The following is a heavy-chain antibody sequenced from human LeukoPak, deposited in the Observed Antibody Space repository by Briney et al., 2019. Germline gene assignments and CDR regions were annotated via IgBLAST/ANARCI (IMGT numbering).Heavy chain of an antibody. D-gene: IGHD3-10*01. CDR2: ITGSGAST. CDR1: GFTVSDNY. J-gene: IGHJ4*02. Sequence: SGGSLRLSCAASGFTVSDNYISWVRQAPGKGLEWVSTITGSGASTYYADSVTGRFTISRDNSKSTLLLQMSSLRAEDTAVYYCAQMVRGFNYWGQGTLVTVSS. V-gene: IGHV3-23*01. CDR3: AQMVRGFNY.